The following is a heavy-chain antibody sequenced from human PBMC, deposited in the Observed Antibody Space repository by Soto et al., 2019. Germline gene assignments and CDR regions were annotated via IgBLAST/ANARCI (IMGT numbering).Heavy chain of an antibody. J-gene: IGHJ1*01. CDR2: ISSSSSTI. V-gene: IGHV3-48*02. CDR1: GFTFSSYS. D-gene: IGHD3-22*01. CDR3: ARGDYYDSSGYYEYFQH. Sequence: GGSLRLSCAASGFTFSSYSMNWVRQAPGQGLEWVSYISSSSSTIYYADSVKGRFTISRDNAKNSLYLQMNSLRDEDTAVYYCARGDYYDSSGYYEYFQHWGRGTLVTVSS.